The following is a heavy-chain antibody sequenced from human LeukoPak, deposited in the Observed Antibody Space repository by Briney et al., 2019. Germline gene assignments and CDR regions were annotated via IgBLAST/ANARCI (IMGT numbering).Heavy chain of an antibody. Sequence: GASVKVSCKASGGTFSSYAISWVRQAPGQGLEWMGGIIPIFGTANYAQKFQGRVTITADESTSTAYMELSSLRSEDTAVYYCAGTTFYCSSTSCDGGYFDYWGQGTLVTVSS. D-gene: IGHD2-2*01. V-gene: IGHV1-69*13. CDR1: GGTFSSYA. J-gene: IGHJ4*02. CDR3: AGTTFYCSSTSCDGGYFDY. CDR2: IIPIFGTA.